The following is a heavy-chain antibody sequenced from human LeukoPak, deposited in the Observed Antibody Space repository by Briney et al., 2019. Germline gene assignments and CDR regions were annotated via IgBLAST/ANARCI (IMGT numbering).Heavy chain of an antibody. D-gene: IGHD2-2*01. J-gene: IGHJ2*01. CDR1: GYTFTSYY. CDR2: INPSGGST. V-gene: IGHV1-46*01. CDR3: ARARGVYCSSTSCPGGYFDL. Sequence: VASVKVSCKASGYTFTSYYMHWVRQAPGQGLEWMGIINPSGGSTSYAQKFQGRVTMTRDTSTSTVYMELSSLRSEDTAVYYCARARGVYCSSTSCPGGYFDLWGRGTLVTVSS.